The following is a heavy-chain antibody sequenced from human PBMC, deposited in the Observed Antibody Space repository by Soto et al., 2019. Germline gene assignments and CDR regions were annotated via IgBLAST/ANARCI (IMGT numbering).Heavy chain of an antibody. CDR2: ISGYNGNT. CDR1: GYIFSRYG. J-gene: IGHJ6*02. Sequence: QVQLVQSGPEVRKPGASVKVSCKASGYIFSRYGISWVRQAPGQGLEWMGWISGYNGNTKFGERVQGRVNVTTDTSTSKAYMKLRSLRSDDTAVYYCAREAAAERNYYGLDVWGQGTTVIVSS. V-gene: IGHV1-18*01. CDR3: AREAAAERNYYGLDV. D-gene: IGHD6-13*01.